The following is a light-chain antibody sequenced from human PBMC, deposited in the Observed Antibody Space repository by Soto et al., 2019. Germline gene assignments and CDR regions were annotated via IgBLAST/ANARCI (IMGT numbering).Light chain of an antibody. J-gene: IGKJ1*01. V-gene: IGKV1-5*03. CDR2: KAS. Sequence: IPLTQSPSTLSASVGDRVSITCRASQGISRWLAWYQHTPGQDPNLLFYKASVLESGDPSRFSGSGSGREFHLTTTSLQPDDFAPYAFQQYDSYARPFGQGNKVEI. CDR1: QGISRW. CDR3: QQYDSYARP.